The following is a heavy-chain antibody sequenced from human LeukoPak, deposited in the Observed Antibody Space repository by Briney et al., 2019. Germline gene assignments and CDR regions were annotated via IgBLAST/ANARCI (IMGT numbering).Heavy chain of an antibody. CDR1: GGSISSSAYY. CDR3: ARGSGSYYGYFDY. Sequence: SETLSLTCTVSGGSISSSAYYWGWIRQPPGKGLEWIGTISYSGSTYFNPSLKSRVAISVDTSKNQFSLKLSSVTAADTAVYYCARGSGSYYGYFDYWGQGTLVTVSS. V-gene: IGHV4-39*07. D-gene: IGHD1-26*01. CDR2: ISYSGST. J-gene: IGHJ4*02.